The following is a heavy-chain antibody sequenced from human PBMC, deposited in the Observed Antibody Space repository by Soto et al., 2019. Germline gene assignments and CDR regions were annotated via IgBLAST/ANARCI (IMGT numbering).Heavy chain of an antibody. CDR1: GGSISSGDYY. J-gene: IGHJ6*02. CDR2: IYYSGST. D-gene: IGHD3-3*01. CDR3: ARDLGRDSWSGYEASYYYGMDV. V-gene: IGHV4-30-4*01. Sequence: PSETLSLTCTVSGGSISSGDYYWSWIRQPPGKGLEWIGYIYYSGSTYYNPSLKSRVTISVDTSKNQFSLKLSSVTAADTAVYYCARDLGRDSWSGYEASYYYGMDVWGQGTTVTVSS.